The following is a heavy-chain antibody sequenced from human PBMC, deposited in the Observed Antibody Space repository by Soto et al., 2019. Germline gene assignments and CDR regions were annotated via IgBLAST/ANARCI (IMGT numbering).Heavy chain of an antibody. D-gene: IGHD2-15*01. CDR3: ARTADYCSGGSCYPSWFDP. Sequence: PSETLSLTCTVSGGSISSYYWSWIRQPPGKGLEWIGYIYYSGSTNYNPSLKSRVTISVDTSKNQFSLKLSSVTAADTAVYYCARTADYCSGGSCYPSWFDPWGQGTLVTVSS. CDR1: GGSISSYY. J-gene: IGHJ5*02. V-gene: IGHV4-59*08. CDR2: IYYSGST.